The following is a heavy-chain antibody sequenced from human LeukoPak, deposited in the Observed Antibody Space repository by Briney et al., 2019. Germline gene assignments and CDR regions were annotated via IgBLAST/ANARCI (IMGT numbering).Heavy chain of an antibody. D-gene: IGHD2-2*01. Sequence: PGGSLRLSCAASGFTFSNAWMSWVRQAPGKGLEWVSAISGSGGSTYYADSVKGRFTISRDNSKNTLYLQMNSLRAEDTAVYYCARAVVPAAASRKYYFDYWGQGTLVTVSS. CDR2: ISGSGGST. J-gene: IGHJ4*02. CDR3: ARAVVPAAASRKYYFDY. V-gene: IGHV3-23*01. CDR1: GFTFSNAW.